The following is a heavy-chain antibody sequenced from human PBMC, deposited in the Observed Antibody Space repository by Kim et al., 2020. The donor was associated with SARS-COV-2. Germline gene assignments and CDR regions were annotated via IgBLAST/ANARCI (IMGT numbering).Heavy chain of an antibody. CDR3: ANQQLVY. CDR1: GFTFSSYG. Sequence: GGSLRLSCAASGFTFSSYGMHWVREAPGKGLEWVAVISYDGSNKYYADSVKGRFTISRDNSKNTLYLQMNSLRAEDTAVYYCANQQLVYWGQGTLVTVSS. V-gene: IGHV3-30*18. J-gene: IGHJ4*02. CDR2: ISYDGSNK. D-gene: IGHD6-13*01.